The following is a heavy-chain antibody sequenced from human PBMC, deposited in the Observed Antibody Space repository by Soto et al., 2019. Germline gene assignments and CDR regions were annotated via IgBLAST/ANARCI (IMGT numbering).Heavy chain of an antibody. Sequence: SVKVSCKASGYTFTSYGISSVRQAPGQGLEWSGWISAYNGNTNYAQKLQGRVTMTTDTSTSTAYMELRSLRSDDTAVYYCARDIPLTMIVVDTGHYYYGMDVWGQGTTVTVSS. CDR1: GYTFTSYG. CDR2: ISAYNGNT. J-gene: IGHJ6*02. D-gene: IGHD3-22*01. V-gene: IGHV1-18*04. CDR3: ARDIPLTMIVVDTGHYYYGMDV.